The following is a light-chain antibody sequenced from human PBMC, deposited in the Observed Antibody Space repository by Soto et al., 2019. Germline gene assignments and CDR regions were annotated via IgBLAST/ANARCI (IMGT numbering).Light chain of an antibody. CDR3: QQYNTYSRT. Sequence: IQLTQSPSSLSASVGDRVTITCLASQSVSSWLAWYQQKPGKAPKLLIYEASSLESGVPSRFSGSGSGTEFTLTISSLQPDDIATYYCQQYNTYSRTSGQGTKVDIK. V-gene: IGKV1-5*03. J-gene: IGKJ1*01. CDR1: QSVSSW. CDR2: EAS.